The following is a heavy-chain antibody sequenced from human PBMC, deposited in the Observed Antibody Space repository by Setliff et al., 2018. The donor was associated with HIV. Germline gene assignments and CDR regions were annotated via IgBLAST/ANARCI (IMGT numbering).Heavy chain of an antibody. CDR2: IYYSVNN. V-gene: IGHV4-59*12. CDR3: ARDGLRPPWAPDYYHHFFMDV. CDR1: TGSISNYY. Sequence: SETLSLTCTFSTGSISNYYWSWIRQPPGKGLEWIGFIYYSVNNNYNPSLKGRVSISVDTSKNQFSLKLSSVTAADTATYFCARDGLRPPWAPDYYHHFFMDVWAKRTTVTVSS. D-gene: IGHD3-10*01. J-gene: IGHJ6*03.